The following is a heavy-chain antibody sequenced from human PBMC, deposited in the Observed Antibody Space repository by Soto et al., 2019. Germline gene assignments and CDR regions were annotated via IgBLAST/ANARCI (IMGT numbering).Heavy chain of an antibody. J-gene: IGHJ4*02. CDR3: TTLDPYSSGWYYFDY. Sequence: GGSLRLSCAASGFTFSNAWMSWVRQAPGKGLEWVGRIKSKTDGGTTDYAAPVKGRFTISRDDSKNTLYLQMNRLKTEDTAVYYCTTLDPYSSGWYYFDYWGQGTLVTVSS. V-gene: IGHV3-15*01. D-gene: IGHD6-19*01. CDR1: GFTFSNAW. CDR2: IKSKTDGGTT.